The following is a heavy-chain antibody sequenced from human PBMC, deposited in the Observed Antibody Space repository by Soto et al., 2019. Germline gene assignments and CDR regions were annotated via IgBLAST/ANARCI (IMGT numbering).Heavy chain of an antibody. Sequence: ASVKVSCKASGGTFSSYATSWVRQAPGQGLEWMGGIIPIFGTANYAQKFQGRVTITADESTSTAYMELSSLRSEDTAVYYCARGRKRGYSGYEDDAFDIWGQGTMVTVSS. CDR3: ARGRKRGYSGYEDDAFDI. CDR1: GGTFSSYA. CDR2: IIPIFGTA. D-gene: IGHD5-12*01. J-gene: IGHJ3*02. V-gene: IGHV1-69*13.